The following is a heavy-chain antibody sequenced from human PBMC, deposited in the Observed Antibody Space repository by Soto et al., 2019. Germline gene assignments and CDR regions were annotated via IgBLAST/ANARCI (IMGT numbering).Heavy chain of an antibody. V-gene: IGHV3-30*03. CDR2: ISYDGRNK. D-gene: IGHD3-16*01. Sequence: QVQLVESGGGVVQPGRSLRLSCAASGFSFSNFAMHWVRQPPGKGLEWVAIISYDGRNKYCADSVKGRFTISRDNSKNTLYLQMDSLRPEDTAVYYCATTDFDCLGAPDIWGQGTMVTVSS. J-gene: IGHJ3*02. CDR1: GFSFSNFA. CDR3: ATTDFDCLGAPDI.